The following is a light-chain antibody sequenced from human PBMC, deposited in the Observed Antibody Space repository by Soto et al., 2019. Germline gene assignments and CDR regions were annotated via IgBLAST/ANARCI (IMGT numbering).Light chain of an antibody. J-gene: IGKJ4*01. CDR1: QGFSGW. CDR2: PAS. CDR3: RLPTSFPP. Sequence: DIQMTQSPSSVSASVGDRVTCTCRASQGFSGWLAWYQHKPGRAPKLMSYPASNLQSGGPSRFNGIGSVTDFTLTFFSLQPEVFVTYYSRLPTSFPPFGGGP. V-gene: IGKV1-12*01.